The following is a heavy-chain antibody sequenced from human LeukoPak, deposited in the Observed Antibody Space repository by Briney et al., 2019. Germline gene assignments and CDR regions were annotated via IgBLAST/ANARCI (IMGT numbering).Heavy chain of an antibody. CDR3: ARVDDSSGYYRPHAFDI. J-gene: IGHJ3*02. CDR1: GGSISSYY. V-gene: IGHV4-59*01. D-gene: IGHD3-22*01. CDR2: IYYSGST. Sequence: PSETLSLTCTVPGGSISSYYWSWIRQPPGKGLEWIGYIYYSGSTNYNPSLKSRVTISVDTSKNQFSLKLSSVTAADTAVYYCARVDDSSGYYRPHAFDIWGQGTMVTVSS.